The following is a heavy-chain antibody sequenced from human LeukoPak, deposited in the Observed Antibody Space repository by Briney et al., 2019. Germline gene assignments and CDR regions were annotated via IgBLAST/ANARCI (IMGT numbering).Heavy chain of an antibody. CDR1: GFTFSSYG. CDR3: AKDRMVRGVTAVYYYYYYMDV. D-gene: IGHD3-10*01. Sequence: GGSLRLSCAASGFTFSSYGMHWVRQAPGKGLEWVAFIRYDGSNKYYADSMKGRFTISRDNSKNTLYLQMNSLRAEDTAVYYCAKDRMVRGVTAVYYYYYYMDVWGKGTTVTISS. J-gene: IGHJ6*03. CDR2: IRYDGSNK. V-gene: IGHV3-30*02.